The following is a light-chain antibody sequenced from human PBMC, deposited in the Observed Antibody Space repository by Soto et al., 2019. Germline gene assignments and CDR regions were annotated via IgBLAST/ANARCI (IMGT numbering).Light chain of an antibody. CDR1: QSISSY. J-gene: IGKJ2*03. Sequence: DIQMTQSPSSLSASVGDRVTITCRASQSISSYLNWYQQKPGNAPKLLLYAASSLQSGVPPRFSGSASGTDLTLPISRLQTEDFANYYCQQSYSTPLGFGQGTKLEIK. V-gene: IGKV1-39*01. CDR2: AAS. CDR3: QQSYSTPLG.